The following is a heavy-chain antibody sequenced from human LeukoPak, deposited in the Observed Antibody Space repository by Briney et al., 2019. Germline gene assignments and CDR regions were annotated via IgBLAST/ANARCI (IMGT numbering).Heavy chain of an antibody. D-gene: IGHD5-18*01. J-gene: IGHJ4*02. CDR2: IWYDGSNK. V-gene: IGHV3-33*06. CDR1: GFTFSSYG. CDR3: AKDLVLRRGYSYGYFDY. Sequence: GRSLRLSCAAPGFTFSSYGMHWVRQAPGKGLEWVAVIWYDGSNKYYADSVKGRFTISRDNSKNTLYLQMNSLRAEDTAVYYCAKDLVLRRGYSYGYFDYWGQGTLVTVSS.